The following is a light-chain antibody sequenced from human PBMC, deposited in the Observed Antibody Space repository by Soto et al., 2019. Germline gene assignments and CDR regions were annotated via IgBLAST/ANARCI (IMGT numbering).Light chain of an antibody. V-gene: IGKV1-39*01. CDR1: QSISSY. CDR3: HQTYNTLYT. Sequence: DIQMTQSPSSLSSSVGDRFTMTWLASQSISSYLNWYQQKPGKAPQLLISAASTLQSGVSSRFSGSGSGTEFTLTISSLQPEDYATYYCHQTYNTLYTFGQGTKVDIK. J-gene: IGKJ2*01. CDR2: AAS.